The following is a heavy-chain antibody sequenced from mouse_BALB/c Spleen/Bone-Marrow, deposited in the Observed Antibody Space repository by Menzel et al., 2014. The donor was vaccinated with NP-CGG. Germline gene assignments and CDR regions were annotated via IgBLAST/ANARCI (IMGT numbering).Heavy chain of an antibody. CDR3: VRETKVVADFDY. J-gene: IGHJ2*01. Sequence: EVKLMESGPDLVKPSQSLSLTCTVTGYSITSGYGWHWIRQFPGNKLEWMGYIHYSGNTDYNPSLKSRISITRDTSKNQFFLQLNSVTTEDTATYYCVRETKVVADFDYWGQGTPLTVSS. CDR1: GYSITSGYG. CDR2: IHYSGNT. D-gene: IGHD1-1*01. V-gene: IGHV3-1*02.